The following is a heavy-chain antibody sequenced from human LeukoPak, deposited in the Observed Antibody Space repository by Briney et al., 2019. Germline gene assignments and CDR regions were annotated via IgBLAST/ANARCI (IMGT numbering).Heavy chain of an antibody. CDR2: ISYDGSNK. Sequence: GGSLRLSCAASGFTFSSYAMHWVRQAPGKGLEWVAVISYDGSNKYYADSVKGRFTISRDNSKNTLYLQMNSLRAEDTAVYYCAKGFRIGFDPWGQGTLVTVSS. J-gene: IGHJ5*02. CDR1: GFTFSSYA. D-gene: IGHD2-15*01. CDR3: AKGFRIGFDP. V-gene: IGHV3-30-3*01.